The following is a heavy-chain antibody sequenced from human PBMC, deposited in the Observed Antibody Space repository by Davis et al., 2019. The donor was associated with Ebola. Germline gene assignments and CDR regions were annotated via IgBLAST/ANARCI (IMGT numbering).Heavy chain of an antibody. CDR2: ISGSGGST. CDR3: ARDRGIEVAGPVLPLDY. J-gene: IGHJ4*02. V-gene: IGHV3-23*01. D-gene: IGHD6-19*01. Sequence: PGGSLRLSCAASGFTFSSYAMSWVRQAPGKGLEWVSAISGSGGSTYYADSVTGRFTISRDNSKNTLYLQMNSLRSEDTAVYYWARDRGIEVAGPVLPLDYWGQGTLVTVSS. CDR1: GFTFSSYA.